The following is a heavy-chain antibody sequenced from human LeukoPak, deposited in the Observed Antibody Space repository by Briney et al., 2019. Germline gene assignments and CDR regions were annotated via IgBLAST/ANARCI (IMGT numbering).Heavy chain of an antibody. D-gene: IGHD1-26*01. J-gene: IGHJ3*02. CDR2: IYYSGST. CDR3: ARDLGATYAFDI. V-gene: IGHV4-30-4*08. CDR1: GGSISSGDYY. Sequence: NPSETLSLTCTVSGGSISSGDYYWSWIRQPPGKGLEWIGYIYYSGSTYYNPPLKSRVTISVDTSKNQFSLKLSSVTAADTAVYYCARDLGATYAFDIWGQGTMVTVSS.